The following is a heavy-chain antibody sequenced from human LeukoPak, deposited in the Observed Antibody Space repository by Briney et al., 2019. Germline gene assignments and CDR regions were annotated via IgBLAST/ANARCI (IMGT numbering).Heavy chain of an antibody. CDR2: ISYDGSNK. CDR3: AKGLDSGRYIPPLDY. CDR1: GFTFSSYG. J-gene: IGHJ4*02. Sequence: PGRSLRLSCAASGFTFSSYGMHWVRQAPGKGLEWVAVISYDGSNKYYADSVKGRFTISRDNSKNTLSLQMNSLRAEDTAVYYCAKGLDSGRYIPPLDYWGQGTLVTVSS. D-gene: IGHD1-26*01. V-gene: IGHV3-30*18.